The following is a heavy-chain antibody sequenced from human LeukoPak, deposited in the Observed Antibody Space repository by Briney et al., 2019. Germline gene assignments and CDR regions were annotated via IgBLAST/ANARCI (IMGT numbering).Heavy chain of an antibody. D-gene: IGHD6-19*01. CDR1: GFTFSSYA. CDR2: ISGSGGST. Sequence: GSLRLSCXASGFTFSSYAMSWVRQATGKGLEWVPAISGSGGSTYYADSVKGRFTISRDNSKNTLYLQMNSLRAEDTAVYYCAKVEQWLDPDYWGQGTLVTVSS. J-gene: IGHJ4*02. V-gene: IGHV3-23*01. CDR3: AKVEQWLDPDY.